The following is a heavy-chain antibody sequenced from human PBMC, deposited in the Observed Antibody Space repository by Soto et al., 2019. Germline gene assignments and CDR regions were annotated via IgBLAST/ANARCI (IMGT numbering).Heavy chain of an antibody. J-gene: IGHJ3*02. Sequence: EVQLVQSGAAVKKPGESLRISCKGSGYSFTSYWISWVRQMPGKGLEWMGRIDPSDSYTNYSPSFQGHVTISADKSVSTAYLQWSSLKASDTAMYYCARRGYGGYGGGDAFDIWGQGTMVTVSS. CDR2: IDPSDSYT. CDR1: GYSFTSYW. D-gene: IGHD5-12*01. CDR3: ARRGYGGYGGGDAFDI. V-gene: IGHV5-10-1*03.